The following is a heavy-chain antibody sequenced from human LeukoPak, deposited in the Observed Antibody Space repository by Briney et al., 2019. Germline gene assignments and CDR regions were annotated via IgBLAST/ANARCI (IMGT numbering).Heavy chain of an antibody. J-gene: IGHJ5*02. V-gene: IGHV3-23*01. CDR3: AKDVVVATISGWFDP. CDR1: GFTFSSYA. CDR2: ISGSGGST. D-gene: IGHD5-12*01. Sequence: PGGSLRLSCAASGFTFSSYAMSWDRQAPGKGLEWVSAISGSGGSTYYADSVKGRFTISRDNSKNTLYLQMNSLRAEDTAVYYCAKDVVVATISGWFDPWGQGTLVTVSS.